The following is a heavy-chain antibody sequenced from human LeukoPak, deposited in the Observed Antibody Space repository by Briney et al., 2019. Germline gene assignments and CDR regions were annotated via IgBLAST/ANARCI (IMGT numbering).Heavy chain of an antibody. Sequence: SETLSLTCTVSGGSISSYYWSWIRQPAGKGLEWIGRIYTSGSTNYNPSLKSRVTMSVDTSKNQFSLKLSSVTAADTAVYYCATGIRLQSWVVYQLSYWGQGTLVTVSS. J-gene: IGHJ4*02. CDR1: GGSISSYY. CDR2: IYTSGST. V-gene: IGHV4-4*07. D-gene: IGHD2-2*01. CDR3: ATGIRLQSWVVYQLSY.